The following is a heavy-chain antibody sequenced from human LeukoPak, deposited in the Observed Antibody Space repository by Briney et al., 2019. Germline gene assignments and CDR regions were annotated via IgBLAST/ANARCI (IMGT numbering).Heavy chain of an antibody. CDR1: GFTLRSYF. Sequence: PGGSLRLSCAASGFTLRSYFWSWVRQAPGKGLEWVSSISGSGGNTYYPDSVKGGFTLSRNNSKDTSFVQMNSQRAEETAVYYCASYCSGLSCYSGLYWRQGTLVPVSS. D-gene: IGHD2-15*01. CDR2: ISGSGGNT. CDR3: ASYCSGLSCYSGLY. J-gene: IGHJ4*02. V-gene: IGHV3-23*01.